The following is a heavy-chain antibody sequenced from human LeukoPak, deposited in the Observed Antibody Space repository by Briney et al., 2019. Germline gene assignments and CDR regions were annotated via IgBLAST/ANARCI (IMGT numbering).Heavy chain of an antibody. CDR2: ISGSGGST. J-gene: IGHJ4*02. CDR1: GFNFSSYA. CDR3: TRDHYYYDSSGYYPLFDY. V-gene: IGHV3-23*01. Sequence: GGSLRLSCAASGFNFSSYAMSWVRQAPGKGLEWVSAISGSGGSTYYADSVKGRFTISRDNSKNTLYLQMNSLRAEDTAVYYCTRDHYYYDSSGYYPLFDYWGQGTLVTVSS. D-gene: IGHD3-22*01.